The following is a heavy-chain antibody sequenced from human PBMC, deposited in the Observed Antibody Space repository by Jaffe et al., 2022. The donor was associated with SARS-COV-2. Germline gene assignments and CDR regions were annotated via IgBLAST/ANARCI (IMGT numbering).Heavy chain of an antibody. CDR3: AHRLHHYVYWSCGSFDV. CDR1: GFSLTTTGVG. CDR2: IYWDDDK. Sequence: QITLRESGPSLVKPTETLTLTCTFSGFSLTTTGVGVGWIRQSPGGALECLALIYWDDDKRYSPSLKSRLTIVKDTSKNQVVLTMNNMDPMDTGTYYCAHRLHHYVYWSCGSFDVWGQGTEVTVSS. J-gene: IGHJ3*01. V-gene: IGHV2-5*02. D-gene: IGHD3-16*01.